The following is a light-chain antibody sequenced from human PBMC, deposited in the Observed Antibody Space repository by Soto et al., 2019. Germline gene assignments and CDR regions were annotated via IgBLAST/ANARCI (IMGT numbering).Light chain of an antibody. CDR1: QSISSW. CDR2: DAS. J-gene: IGKJ2*01. CDR3: QQYNNYTMYT. Sequence: DILMTQSPSTLSASVGDRVTITCRASQSISSWLAWYQQKPGKAPKLLIYDASSLESGVPSRFSGSGSGTEFTLTISSLQPDDFATYYCQQYNNYTMYTFGQGTKLEIK. V-gene: IGKV1-5*01.